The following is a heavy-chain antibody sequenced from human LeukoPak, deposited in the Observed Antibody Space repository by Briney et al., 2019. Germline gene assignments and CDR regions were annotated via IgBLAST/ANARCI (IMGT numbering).Heavy chain of an antibody. D-gene: IGHD6-6*01. CDR2: INWNGAST. J-gene: IGHJ6*03. V-gene: IGHV3-20*04. CDR3: ARAVCPTIKFCDSSYFMDV. CDR1: GFSFDDLG. Sequence: GGSLRLSCAASGFSFDDLGMTWVRQVPGKGLEWVAGINWNGASTDYADSVRGRLTISRDNAKNSLYLQINSLRAEDTALYYCARAVCPTIKFCDSSYFMDVWGKGTTVNVS.